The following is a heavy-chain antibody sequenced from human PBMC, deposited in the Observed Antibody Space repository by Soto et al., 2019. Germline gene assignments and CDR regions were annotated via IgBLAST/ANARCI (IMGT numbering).Heavy chain of an antibody. CDR3: ARRKRYYYDSSGYYYENAFDI. V-gene: IGHV4-39*01. D-gene: IGHD3-22*01. Sequence: PSETLSLTCTVSGGSISSSSYYWGWIRQPPWKGLEWIGSIYYSGSTYYNPSLKSRVTISVDTSKNQFSLKLSSVTAADTAVYYCARRKRYYYDSSGYYYENAFDIWGQGXMVTV. CDR2: IYYSGST. CDR1: GGSISSSSYY. J-gene: IGHJ3*02.